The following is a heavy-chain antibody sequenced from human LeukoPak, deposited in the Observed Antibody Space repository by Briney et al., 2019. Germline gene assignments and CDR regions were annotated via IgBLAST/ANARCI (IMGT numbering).Heavy chain of an antibody. CDR1: GYTFTGYY. J-gene: IGHJ3*02. CDR2: INPNSGGT. V-gene: IGHV1-2*02. Sequence: ASVEVSCKASGYTFTGYYMHWVRQAPGQGLEWMGWINPNSGGTNYAQKFQGRVTMTRDTSISTAYMELSRLRSDDTAVYYCARDGGYYYDSSGYFIWGQGTMVTVSS. D-gene: IGHD3-22*01. CDR3: ARDGGYYYDSSGYFI.